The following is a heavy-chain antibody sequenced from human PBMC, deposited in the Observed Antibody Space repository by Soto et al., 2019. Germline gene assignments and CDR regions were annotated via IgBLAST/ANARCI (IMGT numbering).Heavy chain of an antibody. CDR3: VKGSWLDDF. CDR2: IRGGGDDTT. CDR1: GFTFVTYE. V-gene: IGHV3-23*01. J-gene: IGHJ4*02. D-gene: IGHD3-9*01. Sequence: EVQLLESGGGLVQPGGSLRLSCTASGFTFVTYEMTWVRQAPGKGLDWVSTIRGGGDDTTYYADSVRGRFTISRDNSKNTLYLQMSGVSAEDTAVYYCVKGSWLDDFGGQGTLVTVSS.